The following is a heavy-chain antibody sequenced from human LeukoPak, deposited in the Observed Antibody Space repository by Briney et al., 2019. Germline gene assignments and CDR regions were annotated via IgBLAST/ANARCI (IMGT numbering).Heavy chain of an antibody. V-gene: IGHV4-39*07. CDR1: GGSISSSSYY. D-gene: IGHD7-27*01. CDR3: ARENWVFDY. Sequence: PSETLSLTCTVSGGSISSSSYYWGWIRQPPGKGLEWIGSVYRSGTTYYDPSLKSRVTISVDTSKNQISLKARSVTAADTAMYYCARENWVFDYWGQGILVTVSS. J-gene: IGHJ4*02. CDR2: VYRSGTT.